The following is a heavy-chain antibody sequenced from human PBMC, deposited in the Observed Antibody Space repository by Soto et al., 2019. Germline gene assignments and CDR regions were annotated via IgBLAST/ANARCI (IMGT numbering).Heavy chain of an antibody. V-gene: IGHV1-18*01. Sequence: ASVKVSCKASGYTFTSYGISWVRQSPGQGLEWMGWICAYNGNTNYAQKLQGRVTMTTDTSTSTAYMELRSLRSDVTAVYYCARKLLGPSVGRYGDYVYAFDSWGQGTMVTVSS. J-gene: IGHJ3*02. CDR1: GYTFTSYG. CDR3: ARKLLGPSVGRYGDYVYAFDS. CDR2: ICAYNGNT. D-gene: IGHD4-17*01.